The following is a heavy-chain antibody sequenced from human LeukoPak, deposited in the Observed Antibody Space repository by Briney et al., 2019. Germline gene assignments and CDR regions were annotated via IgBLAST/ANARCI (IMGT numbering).Heavy chain of an antibody. CDR3: ARDWHYYDSSGYYYYYGMDV. D-gene: IGHD3-22*01. CDR2: INAGNDNT. CDR1: GYTFTSYA. V-gene: IGHV1-3*01. J-gene: IGHJ6*02. Sequence: ASVKVSCKASGYTFTSYAMHWVRQAPGQRLEWMGWINAGNDNTKYSQKFQGRVTITRDTSASTAYMELSSLRSEDTAVYYCARDWHYYDSSGYYYYYGMDVWGQGTTVTVSS.